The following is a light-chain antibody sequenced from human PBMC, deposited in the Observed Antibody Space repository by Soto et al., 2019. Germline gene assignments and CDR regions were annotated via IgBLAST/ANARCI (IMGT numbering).Light chain of an antibody. CDR2: DAS. CDR3: QQYGSFPAT. CDR1: QSISSW. J-gene: IGKJ1*01. Sequence: DIQMTQSPSTLSASVGDRVTITCRASQSISSWLAWYQQKPGKAPKLLIYDASSLESGVPSRFSGSGSGTDFTLTISSLQSEDFATYYCQQYGSFPATFGQGTKVDIK. V-gene: IGKV1-5*01.